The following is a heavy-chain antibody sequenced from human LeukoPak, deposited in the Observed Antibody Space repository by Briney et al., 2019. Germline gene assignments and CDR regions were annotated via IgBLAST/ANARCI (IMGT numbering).Heavy chain of an antibody. V-gene: IGHV3-30*18. CDR3: AKDPGYCSSTSCYALGYFDY. J-gene: IGHJ4*02. CDR2: ISYDGSNK. D-gene: IGHD2-2*01. CDR1: GFTFSSYC. Sequence: GGSLRLSCAASGFTFSSYCMHWVRQAPGKGLEWVAVISYDGSNKYYSDSVKGRFTISRDNSKNTLYLQMNSLRAEDTAVYYCAKDPGYCSSTSCYALGYFDYWGQGTLVTVSS.